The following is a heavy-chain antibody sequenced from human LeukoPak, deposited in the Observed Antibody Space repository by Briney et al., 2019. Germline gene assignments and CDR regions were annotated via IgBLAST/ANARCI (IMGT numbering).Heavy chain of an antibody. V-gene: IGHV4-4*07. J-gene: IGHJ4*02. Sequence: SETLSLTCTVSGGSISSYYWSWIRQPAGKGLEWIGRIHTSGSTNYNPSLKSRVTISVATSKNQFSLKLSSVTAADTAVYYCARANRYDLYFDYWGQGTLVTVSS. CDR2: IHTSGST. CDR3: ARANRYDLYFDY. CDR1: GGSISSYY. D-gene: IGHD5-12*01.